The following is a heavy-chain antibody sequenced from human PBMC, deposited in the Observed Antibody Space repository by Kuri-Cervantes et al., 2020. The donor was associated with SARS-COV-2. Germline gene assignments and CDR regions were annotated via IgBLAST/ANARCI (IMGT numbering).Heavy chain of an antibody. Sequence: SETLSLTCTVAGGSISSYYWSWSRQPAGKGLEWIGRIYTSGSTNYNPSLKSRVTMSVDTSKNQFSLKLSSVTAADTAAYYCARDTYYDILTGYFPLGFDHWGQGTLVTVSS. J-gene: IGHJ5*02. D-gene: IGHD3-9*01. CDR2: IYTSGST. V-gene: IGHV4-4*07. CDR3: ARDTYYDILTGYFPLGFDH. CDR1: GGSISSYY.